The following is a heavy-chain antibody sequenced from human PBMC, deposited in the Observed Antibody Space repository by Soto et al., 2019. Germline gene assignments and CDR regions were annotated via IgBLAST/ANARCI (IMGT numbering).Heavy chain of an antibody. Sequence: SETLSLTCTVSGGSISSGDYYWSWIRQPPGKGLEWIGYIYYSGSTYYNPSLKSRVTISVDTSKNQFSLKLSSVTAADTAVYYCARKGSSSSDLDYWGQGTLVTVSS. D-gene: IGHD6-6*01. CDR1: GGSISSGDYY. CDR3: ARKGSSSSDLDY. J-gene: IGHJ4*02. CDR2: IYYSGST. V-gene: IGHV4-30-4*01.